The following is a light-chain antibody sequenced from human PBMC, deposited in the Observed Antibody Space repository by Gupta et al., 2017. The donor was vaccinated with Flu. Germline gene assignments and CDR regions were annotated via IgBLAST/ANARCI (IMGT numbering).Light chain of an antibody. CDR1: QDISKW. CDR2: AAS. Sequence: DIQMTQSPSSVSASVGDRVTITCRASQDISKWLAWYQQRPGKAPKLLISAASSLPSGVPSRFSGSGSGTDFTLTISSLQPEDFATYYCQQTNGFPLTFGGGTKVEIK. J-gene: IGKJ4*01. V-gene: IGKV1-12*01. CDR3: QQTNGFPLT.